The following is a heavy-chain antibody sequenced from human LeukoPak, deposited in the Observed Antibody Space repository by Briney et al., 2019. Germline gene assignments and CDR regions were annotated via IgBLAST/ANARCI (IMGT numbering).Heavy chain of an antibody. CDR3: ARGPIGGLRKGFDI. D-gene: IGHD1-26*01. J-gene: IGHJ4*02. CDR1: GNTFAGYY. Sequence: ASVKVSCKASGNTFAGYYVHWVRQAPGQGLEWMGWINTHSGATNYAQHFQGRVTMTTDTSVTTAYMDLDGLRSDDAAVYFCARGPIGGLRKGFDIWGQGTLVTVSS. V-gene: IGHV1-2*02. CDR2: INTHSGAT.